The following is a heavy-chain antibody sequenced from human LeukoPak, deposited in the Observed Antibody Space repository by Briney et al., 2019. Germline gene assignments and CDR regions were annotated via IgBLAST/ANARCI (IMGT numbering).Heavy chain of an antibody. CDR3: GEEICPTVTATGWTYFDY. J-gene: IGHJ4*02. V-gene: IGHV3-30*02. Sequence: WETLTLTCTASAFTFSRYGLHWVRQAPGKGLEWVAFIRYDGSNKYYADSVKGRFTTSRDNSKNTLYLQMNSLRAEDTAGYYCGEEICPTVTATGWTYFDYWGQGALVTVSS. D-gene: IGHD4-17*01. CDR2: IRYDGSNK. CDR1: AFTFSRYG.